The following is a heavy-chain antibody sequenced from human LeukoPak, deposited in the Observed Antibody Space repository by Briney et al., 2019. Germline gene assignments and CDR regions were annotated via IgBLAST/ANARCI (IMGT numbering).Heavy chain of an antibody. Sequence: SQTLSLTCTVSGGSISSGGYYWSWIRQHPGKGLEWIGYIYYSGSTYYNPSLKSRVTISVDTSKNQFSLKLRSVTAADTAVYFCVRDDFWSGYPIYYYGMDVWGQGTTVTVSS. CDR3: VRDDFWSGYPIYYYGMDV. D-gene: IGHD3-3*01. J-gene: IGHJ6*02. V-gene: IGHV4-31*03. CDR2: IYYSGST. CDR1: GGSISSGGYY.